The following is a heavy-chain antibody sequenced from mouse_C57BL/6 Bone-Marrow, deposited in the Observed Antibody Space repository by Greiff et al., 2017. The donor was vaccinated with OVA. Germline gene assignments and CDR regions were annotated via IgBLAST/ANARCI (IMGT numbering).Heavy chain of an antibody. V-gene: IGHV1-53*01. D-gene: IGHD1-1*01. CDR3: ARGVLRYQGWFAY. J-gene: IGHJ3*01. CDR1: GYTFTSYW. Sequence: QVQLKQPGTELVKPGASVKLSCKASGYTFTSYWMHWVKQRPGQGLEWIGNINPSNGGTNYNEKFKSKATLTVDKSSSTAYMQLSSLTSEDSAVYYCARGVLRYQGWFAYWGQGTLVTVSA. CDR2: INPSNGGT.